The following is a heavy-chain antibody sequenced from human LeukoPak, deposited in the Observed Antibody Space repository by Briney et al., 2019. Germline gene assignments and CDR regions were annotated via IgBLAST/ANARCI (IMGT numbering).Heavy chain of an antibody. D-gene: IGHD6-13*01. J-gene: IGHJ3*02. CDR1: GGSINSGNHF. Sequence: SETLSLTCTVSGGSINSGNHFWSWIRQHPAKGLEWIGYIFYSGNTYYSPSLESRVTISVDTSKNQFSLKLNSVTAADTAVYYCAREVIAAVGTDAFDIWGQGTMVTVSS. CDR2: IFYSGNT. CDR3: AREVIAAVGTDAFDI. V-gene: IGHV4-31*03.